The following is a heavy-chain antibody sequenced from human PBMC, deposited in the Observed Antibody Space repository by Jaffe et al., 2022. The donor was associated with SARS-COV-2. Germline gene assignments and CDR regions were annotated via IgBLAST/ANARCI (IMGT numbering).Heavy chain of an antibody. CDR1: GYTFTSYD. CDR3: ARGDIAVAGRLNWFDP. V-gene: IGHV1-8*01. CDR2: MNPNSGNT. D-gene: IGHD6-19*01. J-gene: IGHJ5*02. Sequence: QVQLVQSGAEVKKPGASVKVSCKASGYTFTSYDINWVRQATGQGLEWMGWMNPNSGNTGYAQKFQGRVTMTRNTSISTAYMELSSLRSEDTAVYYCARGDIAVAGRLNWFDPWGQGTLVTVSS.